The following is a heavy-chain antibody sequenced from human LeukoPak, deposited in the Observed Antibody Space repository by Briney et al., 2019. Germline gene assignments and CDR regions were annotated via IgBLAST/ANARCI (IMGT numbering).Heavy chain of an antibody. D-gene: IGHD5-18*01. CDR3: ARPKDTAMAFDY. CDR1: GYSFTYYW. CDR2: IYPGDSDT. Sequence: GESLKISCQGSGYSFTYYWIAWVRQMPGKGLEWLGVIYPGDSDTRYSPSFQGLITISDDESISPAYLQRSGLGASATAIYYCARPKDTAMAFDYWGQETLVSVSS. J-gene: IGHJ4*02. V-gene: IGHV5-51*01.